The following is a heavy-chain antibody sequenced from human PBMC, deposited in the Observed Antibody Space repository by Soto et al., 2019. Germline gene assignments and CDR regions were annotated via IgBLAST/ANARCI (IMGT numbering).Heavy chain of an antibody. CDR2: IYHSEST. D-gene: IGHD1-1*01. V-gene: IGHV4-4*02. Sequence: PSETLSLTCAVSGGSMYTPNWWTWVRQTPGKGLQWIGEIYHSESTNYNPSLKSRVTISVDKSKTQFSLNLTSVTAADTAMYYCARGTTRIRGLFGYWGQGSLVTVSS. CDR3: ARGTTRIRGLFGY. CDR1: GGSMYTPNW. J-gene: IGHJ4*02.